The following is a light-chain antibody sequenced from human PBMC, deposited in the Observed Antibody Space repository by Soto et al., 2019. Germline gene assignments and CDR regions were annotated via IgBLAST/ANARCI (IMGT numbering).Light chain of an antibody. J-gene: IGLJ1*01. CDR2: EVN. CDR3: SSYAGSSNV. V-gene: IGLV2-8*01. CDR1: SSDVGGYNY. Sequence: ALTQPPSASGSPGQSVAISCTGTSSDVGGYNYVSWYQQHPGKAPKLMIYEVNKRPSGVPDRFSGSRSGNTASLTVSGLQAEDEADYYCSSYAGSSNVFGTGTKVTVL.